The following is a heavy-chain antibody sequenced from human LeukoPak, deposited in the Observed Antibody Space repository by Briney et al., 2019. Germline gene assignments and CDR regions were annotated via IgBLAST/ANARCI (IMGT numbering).Heavy chain of an antibody. CDR1: GGSISSGGYY. Sequence: SETLSLTCTVSGGSISSGGYYWSWIRQPAGKGLEWIGRIYTSGSTTYNPSLKSRVTLSVDTSNNQFSLKLSSLTAADAAVYYCARDFYGAFDIWGQGTMVTVSS. CDR2: IYTSGST. J-gene: IGHJ3*02. D-gene: IGHD2/OR15-2a*01. V-gene: IGHV4-61*02. CDR3: ARDFYGAFDI.